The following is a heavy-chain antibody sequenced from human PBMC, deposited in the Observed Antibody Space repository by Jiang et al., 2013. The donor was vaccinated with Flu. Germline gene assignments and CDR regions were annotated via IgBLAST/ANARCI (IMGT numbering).Heavy chain of an antibody. V-gene: IGHV6-1*01. CDR2: TYYRSKWYN. CDR3: TREGIIEGSSGSY. CDR1: GDSVSSNSAA. D-gene: IGHD6-19*01. J-gene: IGHJ4*02. Sequence: SLTCAISGDSVSSNSAAWNWIRQSPSRGLEWLGRTYYRSKWYNDYAISVKSRITINPDTSKNQFSLQLNSVTPEDTAVYYCTREGIIEGSSGSYWSQGTLVTVSS.